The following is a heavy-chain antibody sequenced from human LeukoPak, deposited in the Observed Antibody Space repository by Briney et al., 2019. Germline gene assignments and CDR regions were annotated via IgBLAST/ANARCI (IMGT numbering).Heavy chain of an antibody. J-gene: IGHJ4*02. CDR3: ARAPMGAAPLY. CDR2: IIPILGIA. V-gene: IGHV1-69*04. Sequence: SVKVSCKASGGTFSSYAISWVRQAPGQGLEWMGRIIPILGIANYAQKFQGRVTLTRDTSITTAYMELTSLRSDDTAFYYCARAPMGAAPLYWGQGTLVTVSS. CDR1: GGTFSSYA. D-gene: IGHD6-6*01.